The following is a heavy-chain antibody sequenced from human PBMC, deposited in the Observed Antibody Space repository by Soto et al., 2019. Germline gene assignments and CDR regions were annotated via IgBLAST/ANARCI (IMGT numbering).Heavy chain of an antibody. Sequence: QVQLVESGGGVVQPGRSLRLSCAASGFTFNTFALHWVRQAPGKGLEWVALISYDGGNTYYADSVKGRFAISRDNSKNTLYLQVNSLRTEDTAVYYCARAKWLPLFADYWGQGTLVTVSS. J-gene: IGHJ4*02. CDR3: ARAKWLPLFADY. CDR1: GFTFNTFA. D-gene: IGHD5-12*01. CDR2: ISYDGGNT. V-gene: IGHV3-30*09.